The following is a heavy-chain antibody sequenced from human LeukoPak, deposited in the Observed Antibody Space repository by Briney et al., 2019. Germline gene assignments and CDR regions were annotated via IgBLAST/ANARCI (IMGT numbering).Heavy chain of an antibody. CDR1: GGSISSGSYS. V-gene: IGHV4-61*02. CDR3: ARAEWELDDAFDI. D-gene: IGHD1-26*01. Sequence: SETLSLTCTVSGGSISSGSYSWNWIRQPAGKGLEWIGRTYTSGSTNYNPSLKSRLTISVDTSKNQFSLKLSSVTAADTAVYYCARAEWELDDAFDIWGQGTMVTVSS. CDR2: TYTSGST. J-gene: IGHJ3*02.